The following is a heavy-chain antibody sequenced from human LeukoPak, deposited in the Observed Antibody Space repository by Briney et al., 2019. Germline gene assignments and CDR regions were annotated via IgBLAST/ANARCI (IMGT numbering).Heavy chain of an antibody. CDR1: GGSISSHY. V-gene: IGHV4-59*11. J-gene: IGHJ4*02. CDR2: IYYSGST. Sequence: PSETLSLTCTVSGGSISSHYWSWIRQPPGKGLEWIGYIYYSGSTNYNPSLKSRVTISVDTSKNQFSLKLSSVTAADTAVYYCARANYDFWSGYPIYFDHWGQGTLVTVSS. CDR3: ARANYDFWSGYPIYFDH. D-gene: IGHD3-3*01.